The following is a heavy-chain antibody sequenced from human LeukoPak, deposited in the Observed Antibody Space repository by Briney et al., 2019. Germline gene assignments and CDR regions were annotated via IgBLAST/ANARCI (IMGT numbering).Heavy chain of an antibody. CDR1: GGSISSYY. D-gene: IGHD4-17*01. CDR3: ASDDYGDLAVQ. J-gene: IGHJ4*02. Sequence: SETLSLTCTVPGGSISSYYWSWIRQPPGKGLEWIGYIYYSGSTNYNPSLKSRVTISVDTSKNQFSLKLSSVTAADTAVYYCASDDYGDLAVQWGQGTLVTVSS. V-gene: IGHV4-59*01. CDR2: IYYSGST.